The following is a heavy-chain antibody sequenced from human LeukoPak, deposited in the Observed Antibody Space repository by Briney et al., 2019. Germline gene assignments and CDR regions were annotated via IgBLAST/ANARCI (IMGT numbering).Heavy chain of an antibody. CDR3: ARDEYGGNSQDAFQL. D-gene: IGHD4-23*01. J-gene: IGHJ3*01. Sequence: ASVTVSCTSSVYTFTSYYIHWVRQAPGQGREWMGIINPSSGSTSYAHKFQGRVTITRDTSTSTAYMEPNNLGCGDADVYYCARDEYGGNSQDAFQLWGQGTVVTV. V-gene: IGHV1-46*01. CDR2: INPSSGST. CDR1: VYTFTSYY.